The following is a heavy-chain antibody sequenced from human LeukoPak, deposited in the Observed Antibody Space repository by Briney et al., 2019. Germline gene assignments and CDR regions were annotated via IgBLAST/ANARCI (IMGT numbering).Heavy chain of an antibody. J-gene: IGHJ4*02. CDR1: GGSISSSNW. CDR3: ARSNNWAAHYFDY. CDR2: IYHSGST. D-gene: IGHD1-20*01. V-gene: IGHV4-4*02. Sequence: SETLSLTCAVSGGSISSSNWWSWVRQPPGKGLEWIGEIYHSGSTNYNPSLKSRVTISVDKSKNQFSLKLSSVTAADTAVYYCARSNNWAAHYFDYWGQGTLVTVSS.